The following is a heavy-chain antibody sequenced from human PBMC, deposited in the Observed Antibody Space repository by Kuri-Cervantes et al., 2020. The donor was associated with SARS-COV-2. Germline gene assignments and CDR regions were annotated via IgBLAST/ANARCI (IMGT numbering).Heavy chain of an antibody. Sequence: ASVKVSCKASGYTFTSYGISWVRQAPGQGLEWMGWINPNSGGTNYAQKFQGRVTMTRDTSISTAYMELSRLRSDDTAVYYCARVGGYCSSTSCYNHAFDIWGQGTMVTVSS. D-gene: IGHD2-2*02. J-gene: IGHJ3*02. V-gene: IGHV1-2*02. CDR1: GYTFTSYG. CDR2: INPNSGGT. CDR3: ARVGGYCSSTSCYNHAFDI.